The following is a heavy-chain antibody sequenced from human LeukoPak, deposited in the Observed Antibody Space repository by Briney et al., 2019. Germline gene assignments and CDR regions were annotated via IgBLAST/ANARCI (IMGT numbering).Heavy chain of an antibody. Sequence: ASVKASCKASGYTFTSYGISWVRQAPGQGLEWMGWISAYNGNTNYAQKLQGRVTMTTDTSTSTAYMELRSLRSDDTAVYYCARGYCSSTSCFLDYWGQGTLVTVSS. CDR3: ARGYCSSTSCFLDY. CDR2: ISAYNGNT. V-gene: IGHV1-18*01. CDR1: GYTFTSYG. J-gene: IGHJ4*02. D-gene: IGHD2-2*01.